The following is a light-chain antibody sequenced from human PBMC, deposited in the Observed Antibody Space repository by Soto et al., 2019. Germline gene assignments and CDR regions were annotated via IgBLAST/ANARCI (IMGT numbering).Light chain of an antibody. J-gene: IGKJ5*01. Sequence: IQLTQSPSSLSASVGDRVAITCRASQDIDNYLAWYQQKPGKAPKLLISVASTLQRGVPSRFSGSGSGTDFTLTISSLQPEDFATYYCQQLSHYPTTLGQGTRLEIK. CDR1: QDIDNY. V-gene: IGKV1-9*01. CDR2: VAS. CDR3: QQLSHYPTT.